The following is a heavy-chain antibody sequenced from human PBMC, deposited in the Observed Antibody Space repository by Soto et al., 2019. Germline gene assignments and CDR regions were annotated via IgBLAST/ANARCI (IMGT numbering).Heavy chain of an antibody. CDR1: GFTFSSYG. D-gene: IGHD6-13*01. V-gene: IGHV3-30*18. J-gene: IGHJ6*03. CDR2: ISYDGSNK. CDR3: AKVLSRGQQLDYYYYYMDV. Sequence: GGSLRLSCAASGFTFSSYGMHWVRQAPGKGLEWVAVISYDGSNKYYADSVKGRFTISRDNSKNTLYLQMNSLRAEDTAVYYCAKVLSRGQQLDYYYYYMDVWGKGTTVTVSS.